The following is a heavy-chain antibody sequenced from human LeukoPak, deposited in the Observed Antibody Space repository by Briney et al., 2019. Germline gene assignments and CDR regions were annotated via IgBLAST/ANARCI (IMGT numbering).Heavy chain of an antibody. CDR3: GKQNLQH. J-gene: IGHJ1*01. V-gene: IGHV3-30-3*01. CDR1: GFTLSSYA. CDR2: ISKDGSNK. D-gene: IGHD1-14*01. Sequence: GGSLRLSCAASGFTLSSYAVHWVRQAPGKGLEWVAVISKDGSNKYSADSVKGRFTISRDNSKNTLFLQMNSLRAEDTAVYYCGKQNLQHWGQGTLVTVSS.